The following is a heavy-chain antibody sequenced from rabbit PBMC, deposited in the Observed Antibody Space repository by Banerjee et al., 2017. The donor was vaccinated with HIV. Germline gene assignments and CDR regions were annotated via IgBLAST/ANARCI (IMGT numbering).Heavy chain of an antibody. Sequence: QSLEESGGDLVKPGASLTLTCTASGFSLSSYWMNWVRQAPGKGLEWIGTIYTSGRGSTDYASWVNGRFTIFSDNAQNTVDLQMNSLTAADTATYFCARGDANYGYALTRLDLWGQGTLVTVS. CDR1: GFSLSSYW. CDR2: IYTSGRGST. V-gene: IGHV1S40*01. D-gene: IGHD6-1*01. CDR3: ARGDANYGYALTRLDL. J-gene: IGHJ3*01.